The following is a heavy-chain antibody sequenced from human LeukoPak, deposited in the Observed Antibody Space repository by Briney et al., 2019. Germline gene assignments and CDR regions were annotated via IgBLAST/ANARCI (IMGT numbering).Heavy chain of an antibody. J-gene: IGHJ3*01. Sequence: GESLKISCKGSGYSFTSYWIGWVRQMPGKDLEWMGINYPGDSEARYSPSFQGQVTISVDESINTAYLQWSSLKASDTAMYYCARCKAVAGTINAFDFWGQGTMVTVSS. CDR2: NYPGDSEA. V-gene: IGHV5-51*01. CDR1: GYSFTSYW. D-gene: IGHD6-19*01. CDR3: ARCKAVAGTINAFDF.